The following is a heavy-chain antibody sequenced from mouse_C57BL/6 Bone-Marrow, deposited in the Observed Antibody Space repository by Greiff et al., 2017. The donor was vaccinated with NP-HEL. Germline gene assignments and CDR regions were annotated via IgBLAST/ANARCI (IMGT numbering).Heavy chain of an antibody. D-gene: IGHD1-1*02. CDR3: ARYYAFYDMDY. V-gene: IGHV1-55*01. CDR2: IYPGSGSD. Sequence: VQLQQPGAELVKPGASVKMSCKASGYTFTSYWITWVKQRPGQGLEWIGDIYPGSGSDNYNEMITSKATLTVDTSSSTAYMQLSMLTSEESAVYYGARYYAFYDMDYWGQGTSVTVSS. CDR1: GYTFTSYW. J-gene: IGHJ4*01.